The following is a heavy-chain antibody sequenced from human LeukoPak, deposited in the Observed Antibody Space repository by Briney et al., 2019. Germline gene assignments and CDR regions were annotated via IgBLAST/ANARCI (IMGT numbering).Heavy chain of an antibody. D-gene: IGHD6-13*01. CDR1: GFTFSSYE. Sequence: QSGGSLRLSCAASGFTFSSYEMNWVRQAPGKGLEWVSYISSSGSTIYYADSVKGRFTISRDNAKNSLYLQMNSLRAEDTAVYYCARDIQQLVLDYWGQGTLVTVSS. CDR2: ISSSGSTI. J-gene: IGHJ4*02. V-gene: IGHV3-48*03. CDR3: ARDIQQLVLDY.